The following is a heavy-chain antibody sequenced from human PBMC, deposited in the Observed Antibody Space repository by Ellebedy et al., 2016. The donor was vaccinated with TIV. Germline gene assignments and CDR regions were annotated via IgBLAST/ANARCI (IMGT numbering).Heavy chain of an antibody. CDR3: ARAEEGDGYNDY. CDR2: FYYTGRT. D-gene: IGHD5-24*01. Sequence: SETLSLTCTVSGGSISSYYWIWIRQPPGKELEWIGYFYYTGRTNYDPSLKSRVTMSVDTSKKEFSLKLSSVTAADTAVYFCARAEEGDGYNDYWGQGTLVTVSS. J-gene: IGHJ4*02. V-gene: IGHV4-59*01. CDR1: GGSISSYY.